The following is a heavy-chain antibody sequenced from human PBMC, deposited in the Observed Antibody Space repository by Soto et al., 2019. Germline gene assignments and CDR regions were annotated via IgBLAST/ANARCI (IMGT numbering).Heavy chain of an antibody. CDR2: IWSDGSK. CDR1: GFTFSSYG. V-gene: IGHV3-33*01. CDR3: AREFWSGPFDY. Sequence: QVQLVESGGGVVQPGRSLRLSCAASGFTFSSYGLHWVRQAPGKGLEWVAVIWSDGSKYYADSVKGRFTISRDNSQNTLYLQMISRRAEDTAVYYCAREFWSGPFDYWGQGTLVTVSS. J-gene: IGHJ4*02. D-gene: IGHD3-3*01.